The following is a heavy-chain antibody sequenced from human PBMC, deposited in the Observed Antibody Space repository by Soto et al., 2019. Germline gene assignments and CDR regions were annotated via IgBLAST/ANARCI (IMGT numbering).Heavy chain of an antibody. CDR1: GYSFTGYY. D-gene: IGHD1-26*01. J-gene: IGHJ6*02. Sequence: GASVKVSCTASGYSFTGYYMHWVRQAPGQGLEWMGWINPNSGGTNFVQKFQGRVTMTRDTSISTAYMELSRLTSDDSAVYYCARDVSGLNSYFYYAMDVWGQGTTVTVSS. CDR2: INPNSGGT. V-gene: IGHV1-2*02. CDR3: ARDVSGLNSYFYYAMDV.